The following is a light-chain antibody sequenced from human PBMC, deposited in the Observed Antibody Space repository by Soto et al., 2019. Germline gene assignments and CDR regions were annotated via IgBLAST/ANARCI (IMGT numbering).Light chain of an antibody. CDR3: MQGTHWPLT. CDR2: KVS. V-gene: IGKV2-30*01. J-gene: IGKJ4*01. Sequence: VVMTQSPLSLPVTLGQPASISCNSSQSLLYSDGNTYLIWFQQRPGQSPRRLIYKVSNRDSGVPVRFSGSGSGTDFTLKISRVEAEDVGVYYCMQGTHWPLTFGGGTQVEIK. CDR1: QSLLYSDGNTY.